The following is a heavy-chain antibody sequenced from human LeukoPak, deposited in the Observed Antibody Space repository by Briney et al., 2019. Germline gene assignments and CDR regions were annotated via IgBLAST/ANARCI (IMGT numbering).Heavy chain of an antibody. V-gene: IGHV4-34*01. J-gene: IGHJ5*02. CDR3: ARGRFGYSSSWYPFDP. CDR2: INHSGST. Sequence: ASETLSLTCAVYGGSFSGYYWSWIRQPPGKGLEWIGEINHSGSTNYNPSLKSRVTISVDTSKNQFSLKLSSVTAADTAVYYYARGRFGYSSSWYPFDPWGQGTLVTVSS. D-gene: IGHD6-13*01. CDR1: GGSFSGYY.